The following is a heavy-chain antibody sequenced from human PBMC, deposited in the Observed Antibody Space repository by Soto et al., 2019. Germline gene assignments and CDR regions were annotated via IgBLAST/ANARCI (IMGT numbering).Heavy chain of an antibody. Sequence: PSETLSLTCTISDGSVTTSRYYWGWIRQPPGKGLEWIGSIYHSGITYYNPSLKSRVTISVDTSKNQFSLNLNSVTAADTAVYHCARHGREYYSRSGSYYTGREKYNWFDPWGQGTLVTVSS. CDR1: DGSVTTSRYY. J-gene: IGHJ5*02. D-gene: IGHD3-10*01. V-gene: IGHV4-39*01. CDR3: ARHGREYYSRSGSYYTGREKYNWFDP. CDR2: IYHSGIT.